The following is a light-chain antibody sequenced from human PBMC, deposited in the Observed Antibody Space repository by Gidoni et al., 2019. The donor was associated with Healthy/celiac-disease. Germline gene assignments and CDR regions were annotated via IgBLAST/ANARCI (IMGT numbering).Light chain of an antibody. Sequence: DIQMTQSPSSLSASVGDRVTITCRASQSISSYLNWYQQKPGKAPKLLIYAASSLQSGVPSRFSVSVSWTAFTLTISSLHPEDFAPYYCPQSYSTPWTFGQGTKVEIK. CDR3: PQSYSTPWT. CDR1: QSISSY. CDR2: AAS. J-gene: IGKJ1*01. V-gene: IGKV1-39*01.